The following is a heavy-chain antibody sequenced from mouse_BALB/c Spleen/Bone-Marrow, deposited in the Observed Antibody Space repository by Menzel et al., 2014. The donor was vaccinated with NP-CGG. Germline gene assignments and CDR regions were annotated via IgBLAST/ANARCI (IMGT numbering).Heavy chain of an antibody. CDR2: ILPGSGST. Sequence: VQLQQSGAELMKPGASVKISCKATGYTFSSYWIEWVKQRPGHGLEWIGEILPGSGSTNYYEKFKGKATFTADTSSNTAYMQLSSLTSEDSAVYYCARGMILYAMDYWGQGTSVTVSS. CDR3: ARGMILYAMDY. CDR1: GYTFSSYW. D-gene: IGHD2-4*01. J-gene: IGHJ4*01. V-gene: IGHV1-9*01.